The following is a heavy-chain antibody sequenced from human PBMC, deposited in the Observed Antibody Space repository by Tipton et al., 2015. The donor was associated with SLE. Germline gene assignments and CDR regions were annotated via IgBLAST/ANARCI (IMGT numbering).Heavy chain of an antibody. CDR1: GFTFSSYS. D-gene: IGHD4-23*01. CDR2: ISSSSSYI. J-gene: IGHJ4*02. CDR3: AGGGYGGNYYCDY. V-gene: IGHV3-21*01. Sequence: VQLVQSGGSVVRPGGSLRLSCAASGFTFSSYSMNWVRQAPGKGLEWVSSISSSSSYIYYADSVKGRFTISRDNAKNSLYLQMNSLRAEDTAVYYCAGGGYGGNYYCDYWGQGTLVTVSS.